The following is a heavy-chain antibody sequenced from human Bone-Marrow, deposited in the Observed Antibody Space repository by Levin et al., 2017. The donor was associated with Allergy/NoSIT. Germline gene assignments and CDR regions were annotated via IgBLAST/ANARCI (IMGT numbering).Heavy chain of an antibody. CDR1: GYTFSGHF. V-gene: IGHV1-2*02. CDR2: INPKSGGT. Sequence: PAASVKVSCKASGYTFSGHFLHWVRQAPGRGPEWMGYINPKSGGTNFAQKFQGRISLTRDTSINTAYMELRRLTSDDTAIYYCAKAGPYYDIPYVWGRGTTVIVSS. CDR3: AKAGPYYDIPYV. D-gene: IGHD3-9*01. J-gene: IGHJ6*04.